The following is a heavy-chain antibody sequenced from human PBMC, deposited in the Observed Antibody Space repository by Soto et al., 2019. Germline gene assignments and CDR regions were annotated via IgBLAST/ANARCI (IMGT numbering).Heavy chain of an antibody. J-gene: IGHJ4*02. CDR2: IYYSGST. CDR3: ASSSVVRGVILFDY. D-gene: IGHD3-10*01. Sequence: SETLSLTCTVSGGSISSYYWSWIRQPPGKGLEWIGYIYYSGSTNYNPSLKSRVTISVDTSKNQFSLKLSSVTAADTAVYYCASSSVVRGVILFDYWGQGTLVTVSS. CDR1: GGSISSYY. V-gene: IGHV4-59*01.